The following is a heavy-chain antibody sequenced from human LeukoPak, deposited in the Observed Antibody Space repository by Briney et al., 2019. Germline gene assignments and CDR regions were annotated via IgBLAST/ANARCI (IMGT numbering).Heavy chain of an antibody. CDR3: ARDRPGVPAAIAHIDAFDI. J-gene: IGHJ3*02. V-gene: IGHV4-59*12. D-gene: IGHD2-2*02. CDR1: GGPISSYY. CDR2: IYYSGST. Sequence: SETLSLTCTVSGGPISSYYWSWIRQPPGKGLEWIGYIYYSGSTYYNPSLKSRVTISVDTSKNQFSLKLSSVTAADTAVYYCARDRPGVPAAIAHIDAFDIWGQGTMVTVSS.